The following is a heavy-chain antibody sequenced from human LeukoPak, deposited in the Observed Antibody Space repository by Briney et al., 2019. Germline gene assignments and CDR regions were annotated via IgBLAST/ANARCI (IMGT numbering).Heavy chain of an antibody. Sequence: SETLSLTCTVSGGSIRSSSYYWGWIRQPPGKGLGWIGTIYYSGSTYYNPSLKSRVTVSVDTSKNQFSLKLSSVTAADTAVYYCAGCSGASCYYITSPLYFDYWGQGTLVTVSS. V-gene: IGHV4-39*07. D-gene: IGHD2-15*01. J-gene: IGHJ4*02. CDR3: AGCSGASCYYITSPLYFDY. CDR1: GGSIRSSSYY. CDR2: IYYSGST.